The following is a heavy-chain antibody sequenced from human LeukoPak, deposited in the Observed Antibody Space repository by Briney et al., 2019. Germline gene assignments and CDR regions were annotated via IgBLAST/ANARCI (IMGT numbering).Heavy chain of an antibody. CDR2: IYDSGST. CDR3: ARRDHFYDSSGYYSFDY. CDR1: GGSIRSSYYY. J-gene: IGHJ4*02. Sequence: SETLSLTCTVSGGSIRSSYYYWGWIRQPPGKGLEWIGSIYDSGSTYYNPSLKSRVTISVDTSKNQFSLKLNSVTAADTAVYYCARRDHFYDSSGYYSFDYWGQGTLVTVSS. D-gene: IGHD3-22*01. V-gene: IGHV4-39*01.